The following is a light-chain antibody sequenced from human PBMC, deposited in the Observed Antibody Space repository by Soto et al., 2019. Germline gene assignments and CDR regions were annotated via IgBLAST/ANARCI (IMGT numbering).Light chain of an antibody. CDR3: QQYGSSPPWT. J-gene: IGKJ1*01. CDR2: GAS. V-gene: IGKV3-20*01. Sequence: EIVLTQSPGTLSLSPGERATLSCRASQSVSSSYLAWYQQKPGQAPRLLIYGASSRATGIPDRFSGSGSGTDFTLTISRLEPEVFAVYYCQQYGSSPPWTFGQGTKVAIK. CDR1: QSVSSSY.